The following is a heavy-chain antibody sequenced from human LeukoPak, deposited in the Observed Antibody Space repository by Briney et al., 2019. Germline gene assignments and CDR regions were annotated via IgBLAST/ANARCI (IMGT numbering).Heavy chain of an antibody. CDR1: GITVSSTY. J-gene: IGHJ4*02. CDR2: IQNGGST. V-gene: IGHV3-66*01. CDR3: ATGRILASYFHY. D-gene: IGHD2-15*01. Sequence: GGSLRLSCAASGITVSSTYMTWVRQAPGKGLEWVSVIQNGGSTYYADSVRGRFTISRDNFKNTLDLQMNSLRAEDTAVYYCATGRILASYFHYWGQGILVTVSS.